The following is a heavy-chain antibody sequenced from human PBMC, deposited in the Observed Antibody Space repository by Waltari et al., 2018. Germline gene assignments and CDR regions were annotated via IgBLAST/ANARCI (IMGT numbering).Heavy chain of an antibody. CDR1: DFFTDYW. Sequence: EVQLVNSRGGLVQPGGSLRLSCAASDFFTDYWLDWVRQAPGKGLVWVSRMKTDGTSITYADSVKGRFTISRDSAKNTYYLQMNSLRAEDTAVYYCTRNPGYWGQGTLVTVSS. CDR2: MKTDGTSI. V-gene: IGHV3-74*03. J-gene: IGHJ4*02. CDR3: TRNPGY.